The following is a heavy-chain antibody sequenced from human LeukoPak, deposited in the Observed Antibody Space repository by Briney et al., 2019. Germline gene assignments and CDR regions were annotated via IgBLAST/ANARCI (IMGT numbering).Heavy chain of an antibody. V-gene: IGHV4-4*07. CDR1: DTSINTYY. Sequence: PSETLSLTCTVSDTSINTYYWSWIRQPAGKGLEWIGHMYATGTTNYNPSLKSRVSMSIDTSKNQISLNLRSVTAADTAVYYCAKVAKYYYGPETYFFFENWGQGTLVTVSS. J-gene: IGHJ4*02. D-gene: IGHD3-10*01. CDR3: AKVAKYYYGPETYFFFEN. CDR2: MYATGTT.